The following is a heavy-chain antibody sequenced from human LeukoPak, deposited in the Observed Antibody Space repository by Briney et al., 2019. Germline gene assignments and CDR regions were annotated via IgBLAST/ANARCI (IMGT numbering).Heavy chain of an antibody. CDR3: ARTKFASGVNMVFDM. V-gene: IGHV3-23*01. D-gene: IGHD1-1*01. CDR2: ISGSGGST. CDR1: GFAFTSND. J-gene: IGHJ3*02. Sequence: QSGGSLRLSCAASGFAFTSNDMTWVRQAPGKGLEWVSAISGSGGSTYYADSVKGRFTISRDNSKNTLFLQMSSLRAEDTALYYCARTKFASGVNMVFDMWGRGTLVTVSA.